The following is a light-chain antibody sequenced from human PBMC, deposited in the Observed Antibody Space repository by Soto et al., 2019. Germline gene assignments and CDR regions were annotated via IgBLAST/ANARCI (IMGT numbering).Light chain of an antibody. Sequence: QSALTQPVSVSGSPGQSITISCTGTSSDVGSYNSVSWYQQHPGKAPKLMIYEDSKRPSGVSNRFSGSKSGNTASLTISGLQAEDEADYYCCSYAGSSSFYVFGSGTKVTV. J-gene: IGLJ1*01. CDR3: CSYAGSSSFYV. V-gene: IGLV2-23*01. CDR2: EDS. CDR1: SSDVGSYNS.